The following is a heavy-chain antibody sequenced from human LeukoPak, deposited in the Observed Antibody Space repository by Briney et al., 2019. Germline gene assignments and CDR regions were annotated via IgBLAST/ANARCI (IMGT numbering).Heavy chain of an antibody. CDR2: VNQDGSEK. V-gene: IGHV3-7*01. CDR3: ARERGHSGSFAYYFDF. Sequence: GGSLSLSCAASGFTFSSYWMSWVRQAPGKGLEWVASVNQDGSEKYYVDSVKGRFTISRDNAKNSLYLQMNSLRAEDTAVYYCARERGHSGSFAYYFDFWGQGTLVTVSS. J-gene: IGHJ4*02. D-gene: IGHD1-26*01. CDR1: GFTFSSYW.